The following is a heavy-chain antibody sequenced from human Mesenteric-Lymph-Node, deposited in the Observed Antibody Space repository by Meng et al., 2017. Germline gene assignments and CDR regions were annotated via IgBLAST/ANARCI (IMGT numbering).Heavy chain of an antibody. D-gene: IGHD2-2*01. J-gene: IGHJ4*02. V-gene: IGHV7-4-1*02. Sequence: QVHLVQSGAEVKKPGASVKVSCKASGYTLTSYDINWVRQAPGQGLEWMGWINTNTGNPTYAQGFTGRFVFSLDTSVSTAYLQISSLKAEDTAVYYCARETLGYCSSTSCYIGPPDYWGQGTLVTVSS. CDR3: ARETLGYCSSTSCYIGPPDY. CDR2: INTNTGNP. CDR1: GYTLTSYD.